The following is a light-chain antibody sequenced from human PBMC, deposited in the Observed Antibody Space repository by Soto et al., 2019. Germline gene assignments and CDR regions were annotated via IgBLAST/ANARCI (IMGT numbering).Light chain of an antibody. Sequence: QLTQSPSSLAASVGARVTITCRASQDMSSYLAWYQQRPGKAPKLLIYAASTLQSGVPSRFSGSGSGTDFTLTISSLQPEDCATYYCQQLNDYPLTFGQGTRLE. CDR3: QQLNDYPLT. CDR2: AAS. V-gene: IGKV1-9*01. CDR1: QDMSSY. J-gene: IGKJ5*01.